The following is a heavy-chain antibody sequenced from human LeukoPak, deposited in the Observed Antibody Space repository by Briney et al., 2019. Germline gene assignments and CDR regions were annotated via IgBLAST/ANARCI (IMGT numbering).Heavy chain of an antibody. V-gene: IGHV4-39*01. D-gene: IGHD3-10*01. Sequence: SETLSLTCTVSGGSISSSSYYWGWIRQPPGKGLEWIGSIYYSGSTYYNPSLKSRVTISVDTSKNQFSLKLSSVTAADTAVYYCARQRRITMVRGAKAPFDPWGQGTLVTVSS. CDR2: IYYSGST. CDR1: GGSISSSSYY. J-gene: IGHJ5*02. CDR3: ARQRRITMVRGAKAPFDP.